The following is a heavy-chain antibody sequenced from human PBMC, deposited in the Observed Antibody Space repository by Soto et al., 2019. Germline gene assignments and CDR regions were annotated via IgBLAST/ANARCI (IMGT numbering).Heavy chain of an antibody. CDR1: GFTFSNYG. CDR2: ISNDGSNK. Sequence: QVQLVESGGGVVQPGKSLRLSCAASGFTFSNYGMHWVRQAPGKGLEWVALISNDGSNKKYADSVKGRFTISRDNSKNTLYLQMNSLRDEDTAVYYCAKDEVRVVVVARDYHGMDVWGQGTTVTVSS. CDR3: AKDEVRVVVVARDYHGMDV. J-gene: IGHJ6*02. V-gene: IGHV3-30*18. D-gene: IGHD2-15*01.